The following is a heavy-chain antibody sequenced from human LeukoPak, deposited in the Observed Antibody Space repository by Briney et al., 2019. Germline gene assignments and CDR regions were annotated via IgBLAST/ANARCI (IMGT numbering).Heavy chain of an antibody. CDR2: MSGGGGNT. CDR1: GFTFSSYA. J-gene: IGHJ4*02. CDR3: ARGGYSSSWYTPGY. V-gene: IGHV3-23*01. Sequence: GGSLRLSCAGSGFTFSSYAMSWVRQAPGKGLEWVSGMSGGGGNTYYAGSVKGRFTISRDNAKNSLYLQMNSLRDEDTAVYYCARGGYSSSWYTPGYWGQGTLVTVSS. D-gene: IGHD6-13*01.